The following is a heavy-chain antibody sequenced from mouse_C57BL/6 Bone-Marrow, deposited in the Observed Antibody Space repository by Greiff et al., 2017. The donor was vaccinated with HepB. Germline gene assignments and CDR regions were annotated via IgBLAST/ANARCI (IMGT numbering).Heavy chain of an antibody. Sequence: DVQLVESGPGLVKPSQSLSLTCSVTGYSITSGYYWNWIRQFPGNKLEWMGYISYDGSNNYNPSLKNRISITRDTSKNQFFLKLNSVTTEDTATYYCARGGYYYAMDYWGQGTSVTVSS. CDR2: ISYDGSN. D-gene: IGHD2-2*01. CDR3: ARGGYYYAMDY. CDR1: GYSITSGYY. J-gene: IGHJ4*01. V-gene: IGHV3-6*01.